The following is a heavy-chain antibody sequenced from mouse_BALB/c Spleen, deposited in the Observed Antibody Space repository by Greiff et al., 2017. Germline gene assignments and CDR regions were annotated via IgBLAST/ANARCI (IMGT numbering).Heavy chain of an antibody. Sequence: EVHLVESGGGLVQPGGSRKLSCAASGFTFSSFGMHWVRQAPEKGLEWVAYISSGSSTIYYADTVKGRFTISRDNPKNTLFLQMTSLRSEDTAMYYCARRVTRGGYAMDYWGQGTSVTVSS. J-gene: IGHJ4*01. CDR3: ARRVTRGGYAMDY. CDR2: ISSGSSTI. D-gene: IGHD2-2*01. CDR1: GFTFSSFG. V-gene: IGHV5-17*02.